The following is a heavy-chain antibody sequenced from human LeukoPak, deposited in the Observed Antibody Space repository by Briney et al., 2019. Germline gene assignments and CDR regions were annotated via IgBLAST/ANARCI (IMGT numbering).Heavy chain of an antibody. CDR1: GYTFTGYY. J-gene: IGHJ5*02. Sequence: ASVKVSCKASGYTFTGYYMHWVRQAPGQGLEWMGWINPNSGGTNYAQKFQGRVTMTRDTSISTAYMELSRLRSDDTAVYYCARIEYSSGWNPSWGQGTLVTVSS. CDR2: INPNSGGT. D-gene: IGHD6-19*01. V-gene: IGHV1-2*02. CDR3: ARIEYSSGWNPS.